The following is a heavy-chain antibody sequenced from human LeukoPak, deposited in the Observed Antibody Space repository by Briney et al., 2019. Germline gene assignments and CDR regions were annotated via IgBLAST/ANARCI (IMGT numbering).Heavy chain of an antibody. CDR1: GSSISSGGDL. D-gene: IGHD2-15*01. Sequence: SQTLSLTCIVSGSSISSGGDLWSWFRQHPGKGLEWIGYIYYNGFTYYNPSLKSRVTISVDTSKNQFSLEVSSVTAADTAVYYCARGGTWYYAFDYWGQGTLVTVSS. CDR2: IYYNGFT. CDR3: ARGGTWYYAFDY. J-gene: IGHJ4*02. V-gene: IGHV4-31*03.